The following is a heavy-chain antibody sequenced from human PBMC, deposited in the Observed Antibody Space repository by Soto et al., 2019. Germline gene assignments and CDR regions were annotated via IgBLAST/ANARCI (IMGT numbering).Heavy chain of an antibody. D-gene: IGHD3-10*01. V-gene: IGHV4-31*03. Sequence: PSETLSLTCTVSGGSISSGGYYWSWIRQHPGKGLEWIGYIYYSGSTYYNPSLKSRVTISVDTSKNQFSLKLSSVTAADTAVYYCARRLMIREVITHGMDVWGQGTTVTVSS. CDR3: ARRLMIREVITHGMDV. CDR2: IYYSGST. J-gene: IGHJ6*02. CDR1: GGSISSGGYY.